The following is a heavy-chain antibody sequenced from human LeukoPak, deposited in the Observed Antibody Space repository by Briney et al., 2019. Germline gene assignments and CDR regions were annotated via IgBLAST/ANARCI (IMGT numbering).Heavy chain of an antibody. CDR2: IYYSGIT. Sequence: PSETLSLTCTVSGGSISSYYWSWIRQPPGKGLEWIGYIYYSGITHYYPSLKSRVTISLDMSKNQFSLKLSSVTAADTAVYYCARDRGSSPDYFDFWGQGTPVTVSS. CDR1: GGSISSYY. J-gene: IGHJ4*02. D-gene: IGHD6-6*01. V-gene: IGHV4-59*01. CDR3: ARDRGSSPDYFDF.